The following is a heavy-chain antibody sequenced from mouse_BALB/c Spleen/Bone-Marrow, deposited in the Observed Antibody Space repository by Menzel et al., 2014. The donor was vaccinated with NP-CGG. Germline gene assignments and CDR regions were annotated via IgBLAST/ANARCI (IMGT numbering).Heavy chain of an antibody. CDR1: GYTFTSYW. J-gene: IGHJ4*01. CDR2: INPSNGRT. D-gene: IGHD2-4*01. Sequence: VEEPADEIVKPGASVKLSCKASGYTFTSYWMHWVKQRPGQGLEWIGEINPSNGRTNYNEKFKSKATLTVDKSSSTAYMQLSSLTSEDSAVYYCARCTMITTDYAMDYWGQGTSVTVSS. CDR3: ARCTMITTDYAMDY. V-gene: IGHV1S81*02.